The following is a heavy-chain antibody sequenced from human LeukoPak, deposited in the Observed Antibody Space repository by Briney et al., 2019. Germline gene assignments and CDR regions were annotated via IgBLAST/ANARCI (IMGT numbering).Heavy chain of an antibody. D-gene: IGHD3-22*01. CDR1: GYTFTSHG. CDR3: AKDSFTTIVVVTNDF. J-gene: IGHJ3*01. Sequence: GASVKVSCKTSGYTFTSHGIIWVRQAPGQGLEYMGWISGYNDDTNYAQRFQGRLTMTKDTSTSTAYMELRSLTSDDTAVYYCAKDSFTTIVVVTNDFWGQGTMVIVSS. V-gene: IGHV1-18*01. CDR2: ISGYNDDT.